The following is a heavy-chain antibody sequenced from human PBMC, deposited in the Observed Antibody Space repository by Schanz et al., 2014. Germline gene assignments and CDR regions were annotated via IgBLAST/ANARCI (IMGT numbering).Heavy chain of an antibody. V-gene: IGHV3-33*06. Sequence: QVQLVESGGGVVQPGGSLRLSCAASGFSFSGSGMHWVRQAPGKGLEWVAVIWYDGSNKDYADSVKGRFTVSRDNSKNTVYLHMNSLRDEDTAVYYCAKDMNREATAPESWGQGTLVTVSS. CDR1: GFSFSGSG. J-gene: IGHJ5*02. D-gene: IGHD5-12*01. CDR3: AKDMNREATAPES. CDR2: IWYDGSNK.